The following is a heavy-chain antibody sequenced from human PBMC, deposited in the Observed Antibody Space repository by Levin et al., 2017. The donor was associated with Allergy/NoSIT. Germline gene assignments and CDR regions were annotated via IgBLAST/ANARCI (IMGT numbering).Heavy chain of an antibody. CDR1: GYTFTSYD. CDR3: ARGTVTGWFDP. D-gene: IGHD4-11*01. J-gene: IGHJ5*02. CDR2: MNPNSGNT. V-gene: IGHV1-8*01. Sequence: GESLKISCKASGYTFTSYDINWVRQATGQGLEWMGWMNPNSGNTGYAQKFQGRVTMTRNTSISTAYMELSSLRSEDTAVYYCARGTVTGWFDPWGQGTLVTVSS.